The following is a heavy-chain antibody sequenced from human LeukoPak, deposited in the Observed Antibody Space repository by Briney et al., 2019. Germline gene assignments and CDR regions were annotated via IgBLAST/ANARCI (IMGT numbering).Heavy chain of an antibody. CDR3: ARDRVSGLLWFGELFTYYYYMDV. V-gene: IGHV4-61*02. J-gene: IGHJ6*03. Sequence: SETLSLTCTVSGGSISTTGYYWSWIRQPAGKGLEWIGRIYTSGSTNYNPSLKSRVTMSVDTSKNQFSLKLSSVTAADTAVYYCARDRVSGLLWFGELFTYYYYMDVWGKGTTVTISS. CDR1: GGSISTTGYY. D-gene: IGHD3-10*01. CDR2: IYTSGST.